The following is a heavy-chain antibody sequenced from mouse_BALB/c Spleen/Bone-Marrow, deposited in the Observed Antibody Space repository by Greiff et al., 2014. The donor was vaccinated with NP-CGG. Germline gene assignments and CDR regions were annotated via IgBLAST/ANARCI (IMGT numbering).Heavy chain of an antibody. CDR3: AIYYYGSSGFAY. V-gene: IGHV14-3*02. CDR2: IDPANGNT. D-gene: IGHD1-1*01. CDR1: GFNIKDTY. Sequence: DVQLQESGAELVKPGASVKLSCTASGFNIKDTYMHWVEQRPEQGLEWIGRIDPANGNTKYDPKFQGKATITADTSSNTAYLQLSSLTSEDTAVYYCAIYYYGSSGFAYWGQGTLVTVSA. J-gene: IGHJ3*01.